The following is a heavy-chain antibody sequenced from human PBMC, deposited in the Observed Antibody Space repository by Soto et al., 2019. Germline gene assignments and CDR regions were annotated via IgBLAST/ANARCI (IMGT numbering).Heavy chain of an antibody. V-gene: IGHV3-66*01. Sequence: GGSLRLSCAASGFTVSSNYMSWVRQAPGKGLEWVSVIYSGGSTYYADSVKGRFTISRDNSKNTLYLQMNSLRAEDTAVYYCARTQPTYYDFWSGYYAYYFDYWGQGTLVTVSS. CDR2: IYSGGST. CDR3: ARTQPTYYDFWSGYYAYYFDY. D-gene: IGHD3-3*01. J-gene: IGHJ4*02. CDR1: GFTVSSNY.